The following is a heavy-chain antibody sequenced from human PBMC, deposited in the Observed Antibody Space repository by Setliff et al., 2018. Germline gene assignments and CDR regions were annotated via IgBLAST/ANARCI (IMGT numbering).Heavy chain of an antibody. CDR2: ISSSGTYI. V-gene: IGHV3-11*04. Sequence: GGSLKISCAASGFTFSDYYMHWIRQAPGKGLEWISYISSSGTYIYYADSVKGRFTISKDNAKNSLYLQMNSLRAEDTAVYYCVRGGGNYFPLDYWGLGTLVTVS. CDR3: VRGGGNYFPLDY. D-gene: IGHD1-26*01. CDR1: GFTFSDYY. J-gene: IGHJ4*02.